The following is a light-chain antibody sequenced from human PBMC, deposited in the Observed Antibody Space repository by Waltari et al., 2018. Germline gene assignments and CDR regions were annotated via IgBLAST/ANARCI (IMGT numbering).Light chain of an antibody. CDR3: CSYAGRNIWV. CDR2: EVI. CDR1: SSDVGFYNL. V-gene: IGLV2-23*02. J-gene: IGLJ3*02. Sequence: QSALTQPASVSGSPGQSITISCTGTSSDVGFYNLVSWYQQHPGKAPELVVYEVISRPAGVSSRFSGSKSGNTASLTISGLQAEDEADYDCCSYAGRNIWVFGGGTKLTVL.